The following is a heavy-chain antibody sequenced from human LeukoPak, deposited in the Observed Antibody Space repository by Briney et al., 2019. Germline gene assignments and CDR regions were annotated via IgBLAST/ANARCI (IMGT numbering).Heavy chain of an antibody. CDR2: INDNGGGT. CDR3: AKKLGSSPGDFFDY. Sequence: GGSLRLSCAASGFIFSRYAMSWVRQAPGKGLEWVSDINDNGGGTFYADSVKGRFTVSRDNSKNTLYMQMSSLRGGDTAVYYCAKKLGSSPGDFFDYWGQGTLVTVSS. D-gene: IGHD6-6*01. CDR1: GFIFSRYA. J-gene: IGHJ4*02. V-gene: IGHV3-23*01.